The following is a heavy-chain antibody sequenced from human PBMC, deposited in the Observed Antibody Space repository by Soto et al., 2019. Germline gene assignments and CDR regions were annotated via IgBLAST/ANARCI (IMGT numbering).Heavy chain of an antibody. V-gene: IGHV6-1*01. CDR2: TYYRSNWYT. CDR1: GDSVSTNSAA. Sequence: PSQTLSLTCAISGDSVSTNSAAWDWTRQSPSRGLEWLGRTYYRSNWYTDYAVSVKGRITISPDTSNNQLSLQLNSVTPDDTAVYYCARLIGNSWLDSWGQGTLVTVSS. D-gene: IGHD2-8*01. CDR3: ARLIGNSWLDS. J-gene: IGHJ5*01.